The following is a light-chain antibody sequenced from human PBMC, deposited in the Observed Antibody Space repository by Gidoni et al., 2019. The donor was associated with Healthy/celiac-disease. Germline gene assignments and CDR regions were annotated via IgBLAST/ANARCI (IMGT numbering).Light chain of an antibody. CDR1: QSVLYSSNNKNY. Sequence: DIVMTQYPDSLAVSLSERATINCKSSQSVLYSSNNKNYLAWYQQKPGQHPKLLIYWSSTREDGGPDRLFGGGSATAVSTPTSSLQDDDVAVDYCYQYYNTTPTFGQGTKLEIK. CDR2: WSS. CDR3: YQYYNTTPT. J-gene: IGKJ2*01. V-gene: IGKV4-1*01.